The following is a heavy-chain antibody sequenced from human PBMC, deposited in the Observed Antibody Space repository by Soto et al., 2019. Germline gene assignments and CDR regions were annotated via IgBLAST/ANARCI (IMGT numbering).Heavy chain of an antibody. Sequence: QVQLVQSGAEVKKPGSSVKVSCKASGGTFSSYAISWVRQAPGQGLEWMGGIIPIFGTANYAQKCQGRVTITADESTSTAYRELSRLRSEATAVYYCAREPTVTTSEIKFDPWGQGTLVTISS. CDR1: GGTFSSYA. V-gene: IGHV1-69*12. D-gene: IGHD4-4*01. CDR2: IIPIFGTA. J-gene: IGHJ5*02. CDR3: AREPTVTTSEIKFDP.